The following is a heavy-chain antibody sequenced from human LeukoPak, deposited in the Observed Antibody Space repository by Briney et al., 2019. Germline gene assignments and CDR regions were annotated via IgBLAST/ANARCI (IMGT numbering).Heavy chain of an antibody. D-gene: IGHD3-10*01. CDR1: GFTFNTFG. Sequence: GGSLRLSCAASGFTFNTFGMHWVRQAPGKGLEWVAVISYDGNSKYYVDSVKGRFTISRDNSKNTLYLQMNSLRAEDTAVYYCAKAASSGSYPFFYYYGMDVWAKGPRSPSP. J-gene: IGHJ6*02. V-gene: IGHV3-30*18. CDR3: AKAASSGSYPFFYYYGMDV. CDR2: ISYDGNSK.